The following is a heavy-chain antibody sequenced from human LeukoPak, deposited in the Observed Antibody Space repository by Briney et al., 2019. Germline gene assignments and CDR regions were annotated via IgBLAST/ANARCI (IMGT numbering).Heavy chain of an antibody. J-gene: IGHJ4*02. V-gene: IGHV3-23*01. CDR2: ISGSGGST. D-gene: IGHD3-22*01. CDR1: GFTFSSYA. CDR3: AKSHYYDSSVGY. Sequence: GGSLRLSCAASGFTFSSYAMSWVRQAPGKGLEWDSAISGSGGSTYYADSVKGRFTISRDNSENTLYLQMNSLRAEDTAVYYCAKSHYYDSSVGYWGQGTLVTVSS.